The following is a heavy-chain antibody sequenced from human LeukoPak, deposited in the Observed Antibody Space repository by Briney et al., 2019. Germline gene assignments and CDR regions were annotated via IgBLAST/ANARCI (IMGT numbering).Heavy chain of an antibody. J-gene: IGHJ4*02. CDR2: ISAYNGNT. CDR3: AREGPDYDFWSGPTSLDY. V-gene: IGHV1-18*01. Sequence: ASVKVSCKASGYTFTSYGISWVRQAPGQGLEWMGWISAYNGNTNYTQKLQGRVTMTTDTSTSTAYMELRSLRSDDTAVYYCAREGPDYDFWSGPTSLDYWGQGTLVTVSS. D-gene: IGHD3-3*01. CDR1: GYTFTSYG.